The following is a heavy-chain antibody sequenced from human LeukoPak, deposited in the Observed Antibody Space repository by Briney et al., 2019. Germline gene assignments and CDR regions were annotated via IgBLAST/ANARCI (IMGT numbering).Heavy chain of an antibody. D-gene: IGHD3-22*01. CDR3: ARKPDSSGAFDI. Sequence: SETLSLTCTVSGGSIRSYYWSWIRQPPGKGLEWIGYIYYSGSTNYNPSLKSRVTISVDTSKNQFSLKLSSVTAADTAVYYCARKPDSSGAFDIWGQGTMVTVSS. J-gene: IGHJ3*02. V-gene: IGHV4-59*01. CDR2: IYYSGST. CDR1: GGSIRSYY.